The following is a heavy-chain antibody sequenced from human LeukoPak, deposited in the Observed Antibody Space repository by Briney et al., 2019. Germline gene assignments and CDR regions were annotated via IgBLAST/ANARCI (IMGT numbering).Heavy chain of an antibody. CDR3: AKGRLPTDY. Sequence: QPGGSLRLSCAASGFTFSSYAMSWVRQAPGKGLEWVSEISYSDDSIDYADSVKGRFTISRDNSKNTLYLQMNSLRAEDTAVYYCAKGRLPTDYWGQGTLVTVSS. V-gene: IGHV3-23*01. CDR2: ISYSDDSI. J-gene: IGHJ4*02. CDR1: GFTFSSYA.